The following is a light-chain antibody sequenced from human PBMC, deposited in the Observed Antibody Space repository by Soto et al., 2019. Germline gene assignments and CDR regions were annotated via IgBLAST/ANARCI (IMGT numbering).Light chain of an antibody. V-gene: IGKV1-33*01. CDR2: DAS. CDR3: QHYNSLPIT. Sequence: HKTGQAPKLLIYDASRLETGVPSRFGGSGSGTDFTFTINSLQPEDIGTYYCQHYNSLPITFGQGTRLEIK. J-gene: IGKJ5*01.